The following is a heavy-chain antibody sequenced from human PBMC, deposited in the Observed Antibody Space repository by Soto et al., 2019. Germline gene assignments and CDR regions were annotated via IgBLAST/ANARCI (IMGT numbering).Heavy chain of an antibody. V-gene: IGHV3-23*01. CDR1: AFTFNNYA. CDR3: AKSRYSNSSGDFYDY. J-gene: IGHJ4*02. D-gene: IGHD3-22*01. CDR2: IGGSGRTT. Sequence: GGSLRLSCAASAFTFNNYAMSWVRQAPGKGLEWVSGIGGSGRTTYYADSVKGRFTISRDNSDNTLFLQMNSLRAEDTAVYYCAKSRYSNSSGDFYDYWGQGTLVTVSS.